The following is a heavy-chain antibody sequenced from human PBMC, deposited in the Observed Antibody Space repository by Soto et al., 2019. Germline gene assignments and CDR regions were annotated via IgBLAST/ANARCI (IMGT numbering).Heavy chain of an antibody. CDR2: IYPGDSDT. CDR1: GYSFTSYW. V-gene: IGHV5-51*01. Sequence: GESLKISCKGSGYSFTSYWIGWVRQMPGKGLECMGIIYPGDSDTRYSPSFQGQVTISADKSISTAYLQWSSLKASDTAMYYCARHYDSSGRYFQQWGKGTLVTVSS. J-gene: IGHJ1*01. CDR3: ARHYDSSGRYFQQ. D-gene: IGHD3-22*01.